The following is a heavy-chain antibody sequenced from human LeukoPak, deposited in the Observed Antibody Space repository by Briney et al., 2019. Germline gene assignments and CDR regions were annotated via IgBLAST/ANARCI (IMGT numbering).Heavy chain of an antibody. V-gene: IGHV2-70*11. CDR2: TDWDDDK. CDR1: GFPLSTSGVC. J-gene: IGHJ4*02. CDR3: ARGLYRSGLLSY. D-gene: IGHD6-19*01. Sequence: SGPTLVNPTQTLTLTCTFSGFPLSTSGVCVTWIRQPPGKALEWLARTDWDDDKYYSTSLKTRLTISKDTSKNQVVLTMTNMDPVDTATYYCARGLYRSGLLSYWGQGTLVTVSS.